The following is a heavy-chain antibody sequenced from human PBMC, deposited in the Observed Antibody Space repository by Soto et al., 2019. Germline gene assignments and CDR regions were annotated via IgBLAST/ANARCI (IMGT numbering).Heavy chain of an antibody. CDR3: ARDREAGYNFYYGMDV. CDR1: GADINTYS. J-gene: IGHJ6*04. V-gene: IGHV4-4*07. CDR2: IYTSASI. Sequence: SDTLSLTCSVSGADINTYSWTWIQQPAGKGLEWIGRIYTSASINYNPSLKGRVTLSVDTSTNQVSLRLASVTAADTAIYYCARDREAGYNFYYGMDVWGKGTTVTVSS. D-gene: IGHD6-19*01.